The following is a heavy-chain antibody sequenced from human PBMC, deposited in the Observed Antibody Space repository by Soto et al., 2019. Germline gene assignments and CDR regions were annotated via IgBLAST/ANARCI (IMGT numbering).Heavy chain of an antibody. Sequence: QVQLQESGPGLVKPSETLSLSCTVSGGSISSYYWSWFRQSPGKRMEWIGYVQHSWGSSYNPSLPSRVAISLDTSKRQFPRKVTSVTATDTAVYYCARQGFGPLHGLVDVWGQGTTVTVSS. V-gene: IGHV4-59*08. CDR2: VQHSWGS. CDR1: GGSISSYY. D-gene: IGHD3-10*01. J-gene: IGHJ6*02. CDR3: ARQGFGPLHGLVDV.